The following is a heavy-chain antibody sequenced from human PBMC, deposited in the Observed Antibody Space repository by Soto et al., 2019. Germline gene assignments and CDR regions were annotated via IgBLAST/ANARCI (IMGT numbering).Heavy chain of an antibody. J-gene: IGHJ4*02. D-gene: IGHD2-8*02. V-gene: IGHV4-59*01. CDR2: IYYSGST. CDR1: GWTISSYY. CDR3: ARGRVVYVIDY. Sequence: SETLPLTCTLSGWTISSYYWSWIRQPPGKGLEWIGYIYYSGSTNYNPSLKSRVTISVDTSKNQFSLKLSSVTAADTAVYYCARGRVVYVIDYWGQGTLVTVSS.